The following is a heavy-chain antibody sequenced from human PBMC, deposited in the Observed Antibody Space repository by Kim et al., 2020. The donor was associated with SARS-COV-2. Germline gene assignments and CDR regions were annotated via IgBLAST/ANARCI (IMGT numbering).Heavy chain of an antibody. V-gene: IGHV1-3*01. CDR3: ARGVWLEHYWYFDL. D-gene: IGHD6-19*01. J-gene: IGHJ2*01. Sequence: YSQMFQDRITLTRDTSASTDYMELSSLRSEDTAVYYCARGVWLEHYWYFDLWGRGTLVTVSS.